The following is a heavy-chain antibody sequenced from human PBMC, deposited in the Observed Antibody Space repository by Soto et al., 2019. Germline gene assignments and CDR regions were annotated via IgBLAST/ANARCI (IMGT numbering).Heavy chain of an antibody. CDR1: GGTFSSYA. V-gene: IGHV1-69*13. Sequence: EASVKVSCKASGGTFSSYAISWVRQAPGQGLEWMGGIIPIFGTANYAQKFQGRVTITADESTSTAYMELSSLRSEDTAVYYCARNNNWNHYYYYYYGMDVWGQGTTVTVSS. D-gene: IGHD1-20*01. J-gene: IGHJ6*02. CDR2: IIPIFGTA. CDR3: ARNNNWNHYYYYYYGMDV.